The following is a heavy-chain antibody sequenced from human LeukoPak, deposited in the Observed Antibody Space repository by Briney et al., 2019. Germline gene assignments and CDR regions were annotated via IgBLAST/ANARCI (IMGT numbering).Heavy chain of an antibody. CDR1: GFSFITYP. D-gene: IGHD3-9*01. CDR2: ISSNGVTT. J-gene: IGHJ4*02. Sequence: GGSLRLSCAVSGFSFITYPMHWVRQAPGKGLEYVSAISSNGVTTFYASSVKGRFTISRDNSKNTLYLQMGSLRDEDTAVYYCARGRGILTGYSDSWGQGALVAVSS. V-gene: IGHV3-64*01. CDR3: ARGRGILTGYSDS.